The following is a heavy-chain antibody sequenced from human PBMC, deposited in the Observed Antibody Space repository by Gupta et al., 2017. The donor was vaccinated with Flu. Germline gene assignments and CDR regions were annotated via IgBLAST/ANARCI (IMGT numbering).Heavy chain of an antibody. CDR1: GYTFSSYG. J-gene: IGHJ4*02. Sequence: QVQLVQSGSELKQPGASVKVSCKASGYTFSSYGVNWVRQAPGQGPEWMGWIRTNTGNPSYAQGFTGRFVFSLDTSVSTSYLQISSLEAEDTAVYYCARGAVYDPWSGPRFDYWVQGTLVTVSS. V-gene: IGHV7-4-1*02. D-gene: IGHD3-3*01. CDR3: ARGAVYDPWSGPRFDY. CDR2: IRTNTGNP.